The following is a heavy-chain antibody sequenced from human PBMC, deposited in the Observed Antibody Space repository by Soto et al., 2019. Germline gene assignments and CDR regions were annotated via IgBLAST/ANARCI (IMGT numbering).Heavy chain of an antibody. J-gene: IGHJ6*02. CDR3: ARHILTLGYYYYGMDV. V-gene: IGHV3-30-3*01. D-gene: IGHD3-9*01. CDR2: ISYDGSNK. CDR1: GFTFSSYA. Sequence: GGSLRLSCAASGFTFSSYAMHWVRQAPGKGLEWVAVISYDGSNKYYADSVKGRFTISRDNSKNTLYLQMNSLRAEDTAVYYCARHILTLGYYYYGMDVWGQGTRVTVSS.